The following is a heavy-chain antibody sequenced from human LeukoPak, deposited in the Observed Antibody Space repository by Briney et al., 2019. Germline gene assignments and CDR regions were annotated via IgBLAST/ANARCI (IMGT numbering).Heavy chain of an antibody. D-gene: IGHD3-10*01. CDR3: ARGPPIGIYGSGYTLDY. Sequence: ASVKVSCKASGYTFTSYDINRVRHATGQGVEWMAWMNPNSGNTGYAQKFQGRVTMTRNTSISTAYMELSSLRSEDTAVYYCARGPPIGIYGSGYTLDYWGQGTLVTVSS. CDR1: GYTFTSYD. J-gene: IGHJ4*02. V-gene: IGHV1-8*01. CDR2: MNPNSGNT.